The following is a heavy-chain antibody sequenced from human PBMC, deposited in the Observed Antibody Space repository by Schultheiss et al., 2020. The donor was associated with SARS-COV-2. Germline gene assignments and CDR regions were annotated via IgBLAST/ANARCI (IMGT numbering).Heavy chain of an antibody. CDR2: ISSSGSTI. CDR1: GFTFSSYA. D-gene: IGHD7-27*01. CDR3: AKDRLGIISDAFDI. J-gene: IGHJ3*02. Sequence: GGSLRLSCAASGFTFSSYAMSWVRQAPGKGLEWVSYISSSGSTIYYADSVKGRFTISRDNSKNTLYLQMNSLRAEDTAVYYCAKDRLGIISDAFDIWGQGTMVTVSS. V-gene: IGHV3-23*01.